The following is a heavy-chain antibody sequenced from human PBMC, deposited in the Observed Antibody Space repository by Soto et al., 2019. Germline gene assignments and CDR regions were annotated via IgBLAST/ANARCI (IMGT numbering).Heavy chain of an antibody. J-gene: IGHJ4*02. D-gene: IGHD1-26*01. Sequence: QVQLVQSGAEVKKPGSSVKVSCKASGGTFSSYSINWVRQAPGQGLEWMGEIIPIFGTANYAQKFQGRVTITADESTSTAYMELSSLRTEDRGVDYCVRDVGSYSAEMDNWGQGTVVTVSS. V-gene: IGHV1-69*01. CDR3: VRDVGSYSAEMDN. CDR2: IIPIFGTA. CDR1: GGTFSSYS.